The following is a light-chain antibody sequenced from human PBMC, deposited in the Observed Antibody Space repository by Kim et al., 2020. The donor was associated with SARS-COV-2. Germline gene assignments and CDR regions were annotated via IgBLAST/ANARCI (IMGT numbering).Light chain of an antibody. Sequence: LSVPPGDTATRSCRASQSVSSNFAWYQQKPGQAPRLLIYGAFTRATGVPARFSGSGSGTEFTLTISSLQSEDVAVYHCQQYSDWPTFGQGTKLEIK. J-gene: IGKJ2*01. V-gene: IGKV3-15*01. CDR3: QQYSDWPT. CDR2: GAF. CDR1: QSVSSN.